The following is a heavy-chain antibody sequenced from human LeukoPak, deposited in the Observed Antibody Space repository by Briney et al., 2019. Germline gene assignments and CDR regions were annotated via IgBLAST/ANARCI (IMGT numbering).Heavy chain of an antibody. D-gene: IGHD6-6*01. V-gene: IGHV3-66*01. CDR2: IYSGGST. Sequence: PGGSLRLSCGASGFTVSTNYMSWVRQAPGKGLEWVSIIYSGGSTYYADSVKGRFTIPRDNSKNTLYLQMNSLRAEDTAVYYCASYRYGSSFAFDIWGQGTMVTVSS. J-gene: IGHJ3*02. CDR3: ASYRYGSSFAFDI. CDR1: GFTVSTNY.